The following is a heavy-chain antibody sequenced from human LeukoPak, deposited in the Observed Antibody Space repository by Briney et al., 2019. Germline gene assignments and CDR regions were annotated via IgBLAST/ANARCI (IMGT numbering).Heavy chain of an antibody. D-gene: IGHD2-2*01. CDR1: GFTFGDYA. J-gene: IGHJ4*02. V-gene: IGHV3-49*03. CDR3: TRDRHYGYARWGMVY. CDR2: IRSKAYGGTT. Sequence: GGSLRLSCTASGFTFGDYAMSWFRQAPGKGLEWVGFIRSKAYGGTTEYAASVKGRFTISRDDSKSIAYLQMNSLKTEDTAVYYCTRDRHYGYARWGMVYWGQGTLVTVSS.